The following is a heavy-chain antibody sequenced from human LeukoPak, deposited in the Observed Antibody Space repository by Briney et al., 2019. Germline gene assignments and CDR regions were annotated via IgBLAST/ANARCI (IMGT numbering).Heavy chain of an antibody. V-gene: IGHV3-11*05. CDR3: ARGDGSIAVAGRGYFDY. D-gene: IGHD6-19*01. Sequence: GGSLRLSCAASGFTFSDYYMSWIRQAPGKGLEWVSYISSSSNTDYADSVKGRFTNSRDNAKNSLYLQMNSLRAEDTAVYYCARGDGSIAVAGRGYFDYSGQGTLVTVSS. J-gene: IGHJ4*02. CDR2: ISSSSNT. CDR1: GFTFSDYY.